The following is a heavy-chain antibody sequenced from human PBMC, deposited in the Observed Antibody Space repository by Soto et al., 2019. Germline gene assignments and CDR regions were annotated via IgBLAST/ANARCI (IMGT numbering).Heavy chain of an antibody. CDR3: ARVPVLRSSGTYGMDG. CDR2: IIPIFGTA. CDR1: GGTFSSYA. J-gene: IGHJ6*02. D-gene: IGHD3-22*01. V-gene: IGHV1-69*13. Sequence: SVKVSCKASGGTFSSYAISWVRQAPGQGLEWMGGIIPIFGTANYAQKFQGRVTITADESTSTAYMELSSLRSEDTAVYYCARVPVLRSSGTYGMDGWGQGTTVNVSS.